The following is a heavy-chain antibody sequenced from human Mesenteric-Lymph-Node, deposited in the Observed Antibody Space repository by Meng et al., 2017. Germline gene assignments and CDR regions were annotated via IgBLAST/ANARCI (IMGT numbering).Heavy chain of an antibody. V-gene: IGHV3-11*01. CDR1: GFTFSDYY. CDR3: AVGGATTYYFDY. D-gene: IGHD3-16*01. Sequence: VQLVESGGGLVKTGGSLRLSCAASGFTFSDYYMTWIRQPPGQGLEWVSYISSSGSTIYYADSVKGRFTISRDNAKNSLYLQMNSLRAEDTAVYYCAVGGATTYYFDYWGQGTLVTVSS. CDR2: ISSSGSTI. J-gene: IGHJ4*02.